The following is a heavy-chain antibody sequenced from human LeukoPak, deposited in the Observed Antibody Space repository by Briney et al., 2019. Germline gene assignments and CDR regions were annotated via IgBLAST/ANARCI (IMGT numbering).Heavy chain of an antibody. J-gene: IGHJ6*03. CDR3: AKYYGDDPDYYYYMDV. Sequence: GRSLRLSCAASGFTFSHYGMSWVRQAPGKGLEWVSAISGSGYSTYYADSVKGRFTISRDNSKNTLYLQMNSLRAEDTAVYYCAKYYGDDPDYYYYMDVWGKGTTVTISS. D-gene: IGHD4-17*01. CDR1: GFTFSHYG. V-gene: IGHV3-23*01. CDR2: ISGSGYST.